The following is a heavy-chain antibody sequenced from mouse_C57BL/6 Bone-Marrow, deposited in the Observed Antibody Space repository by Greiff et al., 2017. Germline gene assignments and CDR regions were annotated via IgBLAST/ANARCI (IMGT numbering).Heavy chain of an antibody. J-gene: IGHJ3*01. CDR1: GFNIKDDY. V-gene: IGHV14-4*01. Sequence: EVQLQQSGAELVRPGASVKLSCAASGFNIKDDYMHWVKQRPEQGLEWIGWIDPENGDTVYASKVQGKATITADTSSNTAYLQLSSLTSADTAVYYGTTYGSSCAWFAYWVQGTLVTV. CDR2: IDPENGDT. CDR3: TTYGSSCAWFAY. D-gene: IGHD1-1*01.